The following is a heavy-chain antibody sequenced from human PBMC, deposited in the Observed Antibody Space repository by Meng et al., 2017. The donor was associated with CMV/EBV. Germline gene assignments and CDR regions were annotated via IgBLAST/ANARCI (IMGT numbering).Heavy chain of an antibody. CDR1: GGSFSGYY. V-gene: IGHV4-34*01. J-gene: IGHJ5*02. CDR3: ARGGNWFDP. CDR2: INHSGST. Sequence: QVQLQQWGGGMVKPSETLHLTCAVYGGSFSGYYWSWIRQPPGKGLEWIGEINHSGSTNYNPSLKSRVTISVDTSKNQFSLKLSSVTAADTAVYYCARGGNWFDPWGQGTLVTVSS.